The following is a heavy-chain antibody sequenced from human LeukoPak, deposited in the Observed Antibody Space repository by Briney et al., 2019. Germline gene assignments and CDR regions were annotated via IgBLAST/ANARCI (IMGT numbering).Heavy chain of an antibody. Sequence: GGSLRLSCVASGFTFSSYAMSWVRQAPGKGLEWVSSISGSGVSGAGTYYADSVKGRFTISRDNSKNTLYLQMNSLRAEDTAEYYCTKDRWELPKRNYMDVWGKGTTVTVSS. CDR2: ISGSGVSGAGT. V-gene: IGHV3-23*01. CDR3: TKDRWELPKRNYMDV. D-gene: IGHD1-26*01. J-gene: IGHJ6*03. CDR1: GFTFSSYA.